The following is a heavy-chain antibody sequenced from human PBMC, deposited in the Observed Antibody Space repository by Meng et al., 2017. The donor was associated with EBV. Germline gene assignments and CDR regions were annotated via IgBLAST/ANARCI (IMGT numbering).Heavy chain of an antibody. J-gene: IGHJ4*02. Sequence: QAPLVQTWSELKKPGASVKVSCKASGYTFTSYAMNWVRQAPGQGLEWMGWINTNTGNPTYAQGFTGRFVFSLDTSVRTAYLQISSLKAEDTAVYYCAREGVGYYDSSGLSSYFDYWGQGTLVTVSS. CDR1: GYTFTSYA. V-gene: IGHV7-4-1*02. D-gene: IGHD3-22*01. CDR3: AREGVGYYDSSGLSSYFDY. CDR2: INTNTGNP.